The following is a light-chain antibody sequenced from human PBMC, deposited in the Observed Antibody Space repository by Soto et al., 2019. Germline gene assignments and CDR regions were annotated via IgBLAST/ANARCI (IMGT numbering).Light chain of an antibody. J-gene: IGKJ5*01. Sequence: EIVLTQSPATLSLSPGERATLSCRASQSVSSYLAWYQQKPGQAPRLLIYDASNRATGIPARFSSRGSGTDLTLTISSLEPEDFAVYYCQQRSNWPITFGQGTRLEIK. CDR2: DAS. CDR3: QQRSNWPIT. CDR1: QSVSSY. V-gene: IGKV3-11*01.